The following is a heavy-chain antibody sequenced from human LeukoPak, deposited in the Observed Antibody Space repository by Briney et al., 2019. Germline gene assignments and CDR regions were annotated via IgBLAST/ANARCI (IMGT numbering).Heavy chain of an antibody. CDR1: GFTFRNYS. D-gene: IGHD3-9*01. J-gene: IGHJ4*02. CDR3: ARDLNYDILTGSLRAYFDS. V-gene: IGHV3-21*01. CDR2: ISSSSTYI. Sequence: PGGSLRLSCAASGFTFRNYSMNWVRQAPGKGLEWVSSISSSSTYIYYADSVKGRFTISRDNANNSLSLQMNSLRADNTAVHSYARDLNYDILTGSLRAYFDSWGQGTLVTVSS.